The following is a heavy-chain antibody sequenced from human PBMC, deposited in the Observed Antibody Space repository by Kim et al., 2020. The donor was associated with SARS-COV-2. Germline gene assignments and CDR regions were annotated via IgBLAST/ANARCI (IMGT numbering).Heavy chain of an antibody. J-gene: IGHJ4*02. CDR2: ISDSGLRT. V-gene: IGHV3-23*01. Sequence: GGSLRFSCAASGFPFSTFAMSWARQAPGKGLEWVSTISDSGLRTHYEDSVKGRFTISRDNSRSTLFLQMNYLRAEDTAIYYCDASDYWGQGSLVTVSS. CDR1: GFPFSTFA. CDR3: DASDY.